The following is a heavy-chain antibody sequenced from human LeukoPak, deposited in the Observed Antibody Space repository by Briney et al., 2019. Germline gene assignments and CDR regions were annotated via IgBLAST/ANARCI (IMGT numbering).Heavy chain of an antibody. V-gene: IGHV1-8*01. CDR3: ARVSTYFGVVTDFDY. J-gene: IGHJ4*02. CDR1: GYTFTSYD. D-gene: IGHD3-3*01. CDR2: MNPNSGNT. Sequence: GASVKVSCKASGYTFTSYDINWVRQATGLGLEWMGWMNPNSGNTGYAQKFQGRVTMTRNTSISTAYMELSSLRSEDTAVYYCARVSTYFGVVTDFDYWGQGTLVTVSS.